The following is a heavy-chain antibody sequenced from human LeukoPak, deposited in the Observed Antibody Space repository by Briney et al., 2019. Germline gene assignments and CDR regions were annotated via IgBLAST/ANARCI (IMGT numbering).Heavy chain of an antibody. Sequence: PGGSLRLSCAASGFTFSSYSMNWVRQAPGKGLEWVSSISSSSSYIYYADSVKGRFTISRDNAKNSLYLQMNSLRAEDTAVYYCARVEWFGGSYYYMDVWGKGTTVTISS. CDR1: GFTFSSYS. CDR3: ARVEWFGGSYYYMDV. D-gene: IGHD3-10*01. CDR2: ISSSSSYI. J-gene: IGHJ6*03. V-gene: IGHV3-21*01.